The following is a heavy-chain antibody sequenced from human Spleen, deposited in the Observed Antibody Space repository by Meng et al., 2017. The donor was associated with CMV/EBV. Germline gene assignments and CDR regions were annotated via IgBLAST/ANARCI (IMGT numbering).Heavy chain of an antibody. CDR1: GFTFSGYA. CDR3: VVGYDSRKVAY. CDR2: ICSGDVT. J-gene: IGHJ4*02. D-gene: IGHD3-16*01. V-gene: IGHV3-NL1*01. Sequence: GGSLRLSCAASGFTFSGYAMHWVRQAPGKGLEWVSAICSGDVTHYAESVKGRFIISRGNSMNTLYLQMNSLGAEDTAIYYCVVGYDSRKVAYWGQGTLVTVSS.